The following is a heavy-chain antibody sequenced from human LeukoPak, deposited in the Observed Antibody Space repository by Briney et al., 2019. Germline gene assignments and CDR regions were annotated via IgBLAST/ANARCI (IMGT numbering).Heavy chain of an antibody. CDR1: GGSFSGYY. V-gene: IGHV4-34*01. CDR3: ARDERDCSSTSCYWGNWFDP. CDR2: INHSGST. D-gene: IGHD2-2*01. J-gene: IGHJ5*02. Sequence: KPSETLSLTCAVYGGSFSGYYWSWIRQPPGKGLEWIGEINHSGSTNYSPSLKSRVTISVDTSKNQLSLKLSSVTAADTAVYYCARDERDCSSTSCYWGNWFDPWGQGTLVTVSS.